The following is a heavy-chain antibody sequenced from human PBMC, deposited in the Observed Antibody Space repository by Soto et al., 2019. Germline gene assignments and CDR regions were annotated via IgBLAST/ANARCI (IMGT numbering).Heavy chain of an antibody. CDR3: ATYTAFAKYYFDY. D-gene: IGHD3-16*01. CDR1: GVSITTNGYS. CDR2: IYPSGTI. J-gene: IGHJ4*02. Sequence: SETLSLTCAVSGVSITTNGYSWSWIRQPPGKGLEWIGYIYPSGTIIYNPSLNSRVTISADTSNNHFSLKLTSVTAADTAVYFCATYTAFAKYYFDYWGRGTLVTVSS. V-gene: IGHV4-30-2*01.